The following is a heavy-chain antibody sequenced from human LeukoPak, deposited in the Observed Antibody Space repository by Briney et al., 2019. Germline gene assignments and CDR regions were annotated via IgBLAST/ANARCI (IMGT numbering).Heavy chain of an antibody. J-gene: IGHJ3*01. D-gene: IGHD4-11*01. CDR1: GGSVSSGGYY. CDR3: ARPLNTVHDTFDV. V-gene: IGHV4-31*03. CDR2: IYYTGST. Sequence: SQTLSLTCTVSGGSVSSGGYYWVWIRQRPGKSLEWIGYIYYTGSTSYNPSLKSRLTIAVDTSKNQFSLKLSSVTAADTAVYYCARPLNTVHDTFDVWGQGTMATVSS.